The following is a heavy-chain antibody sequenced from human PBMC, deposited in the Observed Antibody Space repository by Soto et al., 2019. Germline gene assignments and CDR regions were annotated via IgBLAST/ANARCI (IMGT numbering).Heavy chain of an antibody. J-gene: IGHJ4*02. CDR1: GFTFSSYA. V-gene: IGHV3-23*01. Sequence: EVQLLESGGGLVQPGGSLRLSCAASGFTFSSYAMSWVRQAPGKGLEWVSAISGSGGSTYYADSVKGRFTISRDNSKNTLYLQMNSLRAEDTAVYYCAKASSYDILTGYAHFDYWGQGTLVTVS. CDR2: ISGSGGST. D-gene: IGHD3-9*01. CDR3: AKASSYDILTGYAHFDY.